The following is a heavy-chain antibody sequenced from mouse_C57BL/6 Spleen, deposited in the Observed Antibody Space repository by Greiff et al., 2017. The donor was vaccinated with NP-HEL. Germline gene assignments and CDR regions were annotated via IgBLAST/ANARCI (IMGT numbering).Heavy chain of an antibody. CDR3: ASGHYGSSYEWYFDV. D-gene: IGHD1-1*01. V-gene: IGHV1-64*01. CDR2: IHPNSGST. Sequence: QVQLQQPGAELVKPGASVKLSCKASGYTFTSYWMHWVKQRPGQGLEWIGMIHPNSGSTNYNEKFKSKATLTVDKSSSTAYMQLSSLTSEDSAVYYCASGHYGSSYEWYFDVWGTGTTVTVSS. CDR1: GYTFTSYW. J-gene: IGHJ1*03.